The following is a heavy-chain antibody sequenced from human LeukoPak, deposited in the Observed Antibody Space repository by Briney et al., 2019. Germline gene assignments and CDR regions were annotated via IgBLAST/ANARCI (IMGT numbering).Heavy chain of an antibody. D-gene: IGHD4-23*01. Sequence: SVKVSCKASGGTFSSYAISWVRQAPGQGLEWMGGIIPIFGTANYAQKFQARVTITADESTSTAYMELSSLRSEDTAVYYCARTRYGGNYYYYYMDVWGKGTTVTISS. V-gene: IGHV1-69*13. J-gene: IGHJ6*03. CDR1: GGTFSSYA. CDR3: ARTRYGGNYYYYYMDV. CDR2: IIPIFGTA.